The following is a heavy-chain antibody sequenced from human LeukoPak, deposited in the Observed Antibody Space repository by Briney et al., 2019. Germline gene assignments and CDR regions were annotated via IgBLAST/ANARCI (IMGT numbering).Heavy chain of an antibody. CDR3: ARGEAYSSSWYSVDY. D-gene: IGHD6-13*01. CDR2: ISSSSGFI. V-gene: IGHV3-21*01. CDR1: GFTFSSYS. J-gene: IGHJ4*02. Sequence: GGSLRLSCAASGFTFSSYSMNWVRQAPGKGLEWVSFISSSSGFIYYADLLQGRFTISRDNAKNSLYLQMNSLRAEDTAVYYCARGEAYSSSWYSVDYWGQGTPVTVSS.